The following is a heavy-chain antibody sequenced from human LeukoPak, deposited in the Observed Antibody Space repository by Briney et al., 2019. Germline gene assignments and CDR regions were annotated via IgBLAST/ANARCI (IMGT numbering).Heavy chain of an antibody. V-gene: IGHV3-7*01. D-gene: IGHD6-13*01. J-gene: IGHJ4*02. CDR3: ARIRAISSSYSFDY. Sequence: GGSLRLSCAASRFTFNNYWMSWVRQAPGKGLEWVANIKQDGSEKYYVDSVKGRFTVSRDNAKNSLYLQMNSLRAEDTAVYYCARIRAISSSYSFDYWGQGTLVTVSS. CDR1: RFTFNNYW. CDR2: IKQDGSEK.